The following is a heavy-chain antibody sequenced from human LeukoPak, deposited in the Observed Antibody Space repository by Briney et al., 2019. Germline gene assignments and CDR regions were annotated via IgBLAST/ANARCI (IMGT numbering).Heavy chain of an antibody. CDR1: GFTDSTYL. D-gene: IGHD3-3*01. CDR2: INHDGSDI. Sequence: PGGSLRLSCGVSGFTDSTYLMLGVRRAPGEGLVWVSRINHDGSDISYADSVKGRSTISRDNAKNTLYLQMNSLRADDTAIYYCVTVSDFKIAYWGQGTLVTVSS. CDR3: VTVSDFKIAY. J-gene: IGHJ4*02. V-gene: IGHV3-74*01.